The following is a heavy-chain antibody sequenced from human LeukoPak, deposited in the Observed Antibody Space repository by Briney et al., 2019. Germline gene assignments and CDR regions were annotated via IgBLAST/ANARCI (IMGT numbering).Heavy chain of an antibody. D-gene: IGHD3-10*01. J-gene: IGHJ6*03. CDR3: ARVGSHSGSLSLIRRNYKYYYYMDV. CDR1: GFTFNTYV. Sequence: GGSLRLSCAASGFTFNTYVMNWVRQAPGKGLEWVANIKQDGSEKYYVDSVKGRFTISRDNAKNSLYLQMNSLRAEDTAVYYCARVGSHSGSLSLIRRNYKYYYYMDVWGKGTTVTISS. V-gene: IGHV3-7*01. CDR2: IKQDGSEK.